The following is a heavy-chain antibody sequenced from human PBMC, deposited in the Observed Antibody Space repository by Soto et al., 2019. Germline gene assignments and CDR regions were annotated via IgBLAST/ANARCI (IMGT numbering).Heavy chain of an antibody. CDR2: IYYSGST. CDR3: ARHHGRGSTSCYDY. Sequence: SETLSLTCTVSGGSISSYYWSWIRQPPGKGLEWIGYIYYSGSTNYNPSLKSRVTISVDTSKNQFSLKLSSVTAADTAVYYCARHHGRGSTSCYDYWGQGTLVTVSS. D-gene: IGHD2-2*01. V-gene: IGHV4-59*08. CDR1: GGSISSYY. J-gene: IGHJ4*02.